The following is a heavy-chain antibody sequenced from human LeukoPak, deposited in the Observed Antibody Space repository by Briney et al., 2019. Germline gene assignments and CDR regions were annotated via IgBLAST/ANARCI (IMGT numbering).Heavy chain of an antibody. D-gene: IGHD2-2*01. CDR2: ITSSGDGT. V-gene: IGHV3-23*01. CDR3: AKKGCSSTSCHGSHFDY. CDR1: GFTFSIYA. J-gene: IGHJ4*02. Sequence: GGSLRLSCAASGFTFSIYAMSWVRQAPGKGLQWVSSITSSGDGTYYADSVKGRFTISRDNSKNTLYLQMNSLRAEDTAVYYCAKKGCSSTSCHGSHFDYWGQGTLVTVSS.